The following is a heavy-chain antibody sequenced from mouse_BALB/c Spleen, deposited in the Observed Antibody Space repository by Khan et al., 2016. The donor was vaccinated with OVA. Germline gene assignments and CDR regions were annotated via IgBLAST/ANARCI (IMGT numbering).Heavy chain of an antibody. CDR1: GYTFTDYI. D-gene: IGHD2-1*01. CDR2: IYPGSGST. V-gene: IGHV1-77*01. Sequence: QVQLKQSGPELVKPGASVKMSCKASGYTFTDYIMSWVKQRTGQGLGWIGEIYPGSGSTYYNEKFKGKATLTADTSSNTAYMHLSSLTSEDSAVYFCARSPYGNSFAYWGQGTLVTVSA. CDR3: ARSPYGNSFAY. J-gene: IGHJ3*01.